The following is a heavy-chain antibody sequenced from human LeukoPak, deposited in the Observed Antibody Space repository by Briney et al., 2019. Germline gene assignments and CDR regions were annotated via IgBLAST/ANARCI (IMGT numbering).Heavy chain of an antibody. V-gene: IGHV3-13*01. CDR1: GFTFDDYA. D-gene: IGHD6-19*01. Sequence: PGRSLRLSCAASGFTFDDYAMHWVRQVTGKGLEWVSSIGISGDTYYADSVKGRFTISREDAKNSFYLQMNSLRAGDTAVYYCARGKYGYTSGWQIIDYWGQGTLVTVSS. CDR2: IGISGDT. J-gene: IGHJ4*02. CDR3: ARGKYGYTSGWQIIDY.